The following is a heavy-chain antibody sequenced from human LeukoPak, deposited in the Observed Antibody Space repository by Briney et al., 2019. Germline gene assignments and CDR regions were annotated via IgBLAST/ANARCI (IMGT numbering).Heavy chain of an antibody. CDR3: ARGRGRVVLITTSRRSFWFDS. V-gene: IGHV4-34*01. Sequence: SETLSLTCAVYGGSFSSYYWSWIRQPPGKGLEWIGEINQSGSTNYKPSLKSRVTISVDTSQNQLSLKLSSVTAADTAVYYCARGRGRVVLITTSRRSFWFDSWGQGTLVTVSS. D-gene: IGHD3-22*01. CDR2: INQSGST. J-gene: IGHJ5*01. CDR1: GGSFSSYY.